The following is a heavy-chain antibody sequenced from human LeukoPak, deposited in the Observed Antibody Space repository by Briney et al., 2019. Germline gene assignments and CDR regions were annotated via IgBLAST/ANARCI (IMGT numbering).Heavy chain of an antibody. D-gene: IGHD5-18*01. CDR1: GFTFSSYW. CDR3: ARDDYSYGTLNWFDP. Sequence: GGSLRLSCAASGFTFSSYWMHWVRQAPGKGLVWVSRINSDGSSTSYADSVKGRFTISRDNAKNSLYLQMNSLRAEDTAVYYCARDDYSYGTLNWFDPWGQGTLVTVSS. J-gene: IGHJ5*02. CDR2: INSDGSST. V-gene: IGHV3-74*01.